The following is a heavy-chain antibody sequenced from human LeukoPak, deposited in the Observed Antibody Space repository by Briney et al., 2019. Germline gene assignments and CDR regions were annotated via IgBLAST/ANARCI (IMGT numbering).Heavy chain of an antibody. CDR1: GSSFVNYG. D-gene: IGHD2-21*02. V-gene: IGHV3-33*01. J-gene: IGHJ4*02. CDR2: IWYDGSNK. CDR3: ARGLYYFDY. Sequence: PGGSLRLSCAVSGSSFVNYGMNWVRQAPGKGLEWVAAIWYDGSNKDYADSVKGRFTISRDNSKNTLYLQMDSLRAEDTALYYCARGLYYFDYWGQGALVTVSS.